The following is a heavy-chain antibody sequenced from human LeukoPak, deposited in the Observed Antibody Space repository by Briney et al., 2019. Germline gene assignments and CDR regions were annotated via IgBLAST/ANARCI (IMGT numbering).Heavy chain of an antibody. J-gene: IGHJ4*02. CDR2: INHSGST. CDR3: ASSPRSAAEDSDY. D-gene: IGHD6-13*01. CDR1: GGSFSGYY. Sequence: PSETLSLTCAVYGGSFSGYYWSWIRQPPGKGLEWIGEINHSGSTNYDPSLKSRVTISVDTSKNQFSLKLSSVTAADTAVYYCASSPRSAAEDSDYWGQGTLVTVSS. V-gene: IGHV4-34*01.